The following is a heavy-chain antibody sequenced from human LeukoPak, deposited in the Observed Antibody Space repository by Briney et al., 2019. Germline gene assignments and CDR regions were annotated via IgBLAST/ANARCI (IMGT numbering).Heavy chain of an antibody. J-gene: IGHJ6*02. CDR1: GFTFSSYS. D-gene: IGHD3-10*01. CDR2: ISSSSSYI. V-gene: IGHV3-21*01. CDR3: ARDAYGSGSYRLYYYYGMNV. Sequence: GGSLRLSCAASGFTFSSYSMNWVRQAPGKGLEWVSSISSSSSYIYYADSVKGRFTISRDNAKNSLYLQTNSLRAEDTAVYYCARDAYGSGSYRLYYYYGMNVWGQGTTVTVSS.